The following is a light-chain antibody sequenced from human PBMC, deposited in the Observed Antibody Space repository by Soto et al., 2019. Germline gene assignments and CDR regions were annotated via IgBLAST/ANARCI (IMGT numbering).Light chain of an antibody. CDR2: DVS. V-gene: IGLV2-11*01. J-gene: IGLJ1*01. CDR1: SSDVGGYNY. Sequence: QSVLTQPRSVSGSPGQSVTISCTGTSSDVGGYNYVSWYQQHPGKAPKLMIYDVSKRPSGVPDRFSGSKSGNTASLTISGLQAEDEADYYCCSYACSYASVFGTGTQLTVL. CDR3: CSYACSYASV.